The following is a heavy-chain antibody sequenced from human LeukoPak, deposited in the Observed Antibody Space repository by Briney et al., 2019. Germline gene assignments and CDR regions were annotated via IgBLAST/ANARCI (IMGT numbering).Heavy chain of an antibody. CDR1: GLRFSTYG. CDR3: VKDPPSPDPYTNYLFDY. V-gene: IGHV3-30*02. CDR2: IRHDGTND. D-gene: IGHD4-11*01. J-gene: IGHJ4*02. Sequence: GGSLRLSCAASGLRFSTYGMHWVRQAPGKGLEWVAYIRHDGTNDHYADSVKGRFTIYRDNPKNTLYLQMYSLRAEDTAIYFCVKDPPSPDPYTNYLFDYWGQGTLVTVSS.